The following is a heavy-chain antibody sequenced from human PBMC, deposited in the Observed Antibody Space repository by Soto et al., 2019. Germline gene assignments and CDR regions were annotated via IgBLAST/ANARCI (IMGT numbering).Heavy chain of an antibody. D-gene: IGHD4-17*01. CDR1: GGSISSSSYY. J-gene: IGHJ4*02. V-gene: IGHV4-39*01. CDR3: ASLTATTVTTGYYFDY. CDR2: IYYSGST. Sequence: SETLSLTCTVSGGSISSSSYYWGWIRQPPGKGLEWIGSIYYSGSTYYNPSLKSRVTISVDTSKNQFSLKLSSVTAADTAVYYCASLTATTVTTGYYFDYWGQGTLVTVSS.